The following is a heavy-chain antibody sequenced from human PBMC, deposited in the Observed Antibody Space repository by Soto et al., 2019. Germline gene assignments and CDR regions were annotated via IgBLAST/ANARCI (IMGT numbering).Heavy chain of an antibody. CDR3: ASYGDRYSFDY. V-gene: IGHV3-33*01. D-gene: IGHD4-17*01. CDR1: GFTFSSYV. J-gene: IGHJ4*02. Sequence: GGSRRLSWAASGFTFSSYVMHWVRQAPGKGLEWVAVIWYDGSNKYYADSVNGRFTISRDNSKNTLYLQMNRLRAEDTAVYYCASYGDRYSFDYWGQGTLVPV. CDR2: IWYDGSNK.